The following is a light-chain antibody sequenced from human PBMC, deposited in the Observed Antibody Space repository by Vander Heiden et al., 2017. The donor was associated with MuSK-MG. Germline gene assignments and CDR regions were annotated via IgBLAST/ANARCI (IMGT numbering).Light chain of an antibody. J-gene: IGKJ2*01. CDR1: QSVSSSY. CDR3: QQYGSSYT. V-gene: IGKV3-20*01. Sequence: EIVLTPSPGTLSLSPGERATLSCRASQSVSSSYLAWYQQKPGQAPRLLIYGASSRATGIPDRFSGSGSGTDFTLTISRLEPEDFAVYYCQQYGSSYTFGQGTKLEIK. CDR2: GAS.